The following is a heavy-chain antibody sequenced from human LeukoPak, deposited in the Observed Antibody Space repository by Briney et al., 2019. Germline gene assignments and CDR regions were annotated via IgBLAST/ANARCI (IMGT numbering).Heavy chain of an antibody. Sequence: SETLSLTCTVSGGSFSSGSYYWGWIRQPTGKGLEWIGSIYYSGTTYYNPSLKSRVTISVDTSEDQFSLKLSSVTAADTAVYYCARHREAYTNSWFHYWGQGTLVTVSS. V-gene: IGHV4-39*01. D-gene: IGHD2-2*02. CDR1: GGSFSSGSYY. CDR2: IYYSGTT. J-gene: IGHJ5*01. CDR3: ARHREAYTNSWFHY.